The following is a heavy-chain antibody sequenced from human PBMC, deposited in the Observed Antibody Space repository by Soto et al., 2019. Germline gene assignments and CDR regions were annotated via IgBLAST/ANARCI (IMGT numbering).Heavy chain of an antibody. J-gene: IGHJ4*03. V-gene: IGHV3-23*01. CDR1: GFTFSSYA. Sequence: PVGSLRLSCAASGFTFSSYAMSWVRQAPGKGLEWVSAISDTGGTTNYADSVKGRFTISRDNSKNTLYLQMNSLRAEDTAVYYCARDRLLAVSPAIQCTIIDHWGQGTLVTVSS. CDR2: ISDTGGTT. CDR3: ARDRLLAVSPAIQCTIIDH. D-gene: IGHD2-8*01.